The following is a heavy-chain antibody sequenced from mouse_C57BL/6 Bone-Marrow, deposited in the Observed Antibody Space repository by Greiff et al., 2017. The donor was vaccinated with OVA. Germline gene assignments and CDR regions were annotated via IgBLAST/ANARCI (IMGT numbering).Heavy chain of an antibody. J-gene: IGHJ2*01. CDR3: TTGGLGDYFDY. CDR2: IDPENGDT. D-gene: IGHD4-1*01. Sequence: VQLQQSGAELVRPGASVKLSCTASGFNIKDDYMHWVKQRPEQGLEWIGWIDPENGDTEYASKFQGKATITADTSSTTAYLQLSSLTSEDTAVYYCTTGGLGDYFDYWGQGTPLTVSS. V-gene: IGHV14-4*01. CDR1: GFNIKDDY.